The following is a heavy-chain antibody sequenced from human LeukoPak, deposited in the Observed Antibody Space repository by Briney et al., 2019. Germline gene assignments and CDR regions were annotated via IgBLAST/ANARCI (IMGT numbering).Heavy chain of an antibody. D-gene: IGHD3-22*01. J-gene: IGHJ4*02. CDR3: AKDYYLIDY. CDR1: GFTFSSFA. V-gene: IGHV3-23*01. CDR2: ITGSGGST. Sequence: GGSLRLSCAASGFTFSSFAMSWVRQAPGKGLEWVSVITGSGGSTFYADSVKGRFTISRDNSKNTLYLQMNSLRADDTAVYYCAKDYYLIDYWGQGTLVTVSP.